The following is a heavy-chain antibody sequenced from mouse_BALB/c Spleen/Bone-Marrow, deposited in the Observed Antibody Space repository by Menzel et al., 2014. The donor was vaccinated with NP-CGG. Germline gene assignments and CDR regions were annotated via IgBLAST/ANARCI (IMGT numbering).Heavy chain of an antibody. D-gene: IGHD1-1*01. CDR1: GYTFTRYT. V-gene: IGHV1-4*01. CDR3: TIRYYAMDY. J-gene: IGHJ4*01. Sequence: QVQLQQSGAELARPGASVKMSCQASGYTFTRYTMHWEKKRPGQGLEWIGYIIPNSGYSNYNQKFKDKATLTADKSSSTAYMQLSSLTSEDSAVYYCTIRYYAMDYWGQETSVTVSS. CDR2: IIPNSGYS.